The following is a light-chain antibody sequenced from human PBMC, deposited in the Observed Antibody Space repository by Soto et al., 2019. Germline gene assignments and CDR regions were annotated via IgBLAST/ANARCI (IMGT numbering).Light chain of an antibody. CDR2: SAS. CDR1: QSIGTY. Sequence: DIQMTQSPSSLSASLGDRVSITCRAGQSIGTYVNWFQQKPGKAPTLLISSASTLQSGVPPRFSGSGSGTDFTLTIRGLQREDFATYYCQQSFSTIYTFGQGTKLEIK. J-gene: IGKJ2*01. V-gene: IGKV1-39*01. CDR3: QQSFSTIYT.